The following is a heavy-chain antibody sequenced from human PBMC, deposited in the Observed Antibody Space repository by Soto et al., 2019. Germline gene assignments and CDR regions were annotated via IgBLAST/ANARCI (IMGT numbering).Heavy chain of an antibody. J-gene: IGHJ4*02. CDR3: ARDGGFGELKY. Sequence: QVQLVQSGAELKKPGSSVTVSCKASGDTFSGYPINWVRQAPGEGLEWMGRIIPVFGTTNDAQRFEGRVTFTADEYTNTAYMELRGLLSEDTAVYYCARDGGFGELKYWGPGTLVTVSS. V-gene: IGHV1-69*18. CDR2: IIPVFGTT. D-gene: IGHD3-10*01. CDR1: GDTFSGYP.